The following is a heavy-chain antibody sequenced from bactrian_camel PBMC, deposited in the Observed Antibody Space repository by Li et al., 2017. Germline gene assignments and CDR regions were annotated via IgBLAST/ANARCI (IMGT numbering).Heavy chain of an antibody. Sequence: QLVESGGASVQPGGSLKLSCTASEYTWSTWCMGWFRQAPGKGLEWVSVINTGDGTTLYSDSVKGRFTISSDNAKNTVSLQMNSLKPEDTAVYYCVEGPVGRCWGQGTQVTVS. CDR2: INTGDGTT. CDR3: VEGPVGRC. CDR1: EYTWSTWC. J-gene: IGHJ6*01. D-gene: IGHD6*01. V-gene: IGHV3S40*01.